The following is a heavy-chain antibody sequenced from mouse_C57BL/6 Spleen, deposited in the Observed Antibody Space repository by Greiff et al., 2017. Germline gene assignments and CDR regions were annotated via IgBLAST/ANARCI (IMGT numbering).Heavy chain of an antibody. CDR1: GFTFSSYG. J-gene: IGHJ3*01. CDR2: ISSGGSYT. V-gene: IGHV5-6*01. CDR3: AGHGDYEGFAY. D-gene: IGHD2-4*01. Sequence: EVKVVESGGDLVKPGGSLKLSCAASGFTFSSYGISWVRQTPDKRLEWVASISSGGSYTYYPDSVKGRFTIHRDNAKNTLYLQMRSLKSEDTAMYDCAGHGDYEGFAYWGQGTLVTVSA.